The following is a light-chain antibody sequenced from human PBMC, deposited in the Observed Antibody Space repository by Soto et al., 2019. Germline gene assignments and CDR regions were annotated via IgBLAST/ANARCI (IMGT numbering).Light chain of an antibody. CDR1: QTVRNNY. V-gene: IGKV3-20*01. CDR3: QQFSSYPLT. J-gene: IGKJ4*01. CDR2: DAS. Sequence: EFVFTQSPGTLSLSPGEIATLSCRASQTVRNNYLAWYQQKPGQAPRLLIYDASSRATGIPDRFSGGGSGTDFTLTISRLEPEDFAVYYCQQFSSYPLTFDGGTKVDIK.